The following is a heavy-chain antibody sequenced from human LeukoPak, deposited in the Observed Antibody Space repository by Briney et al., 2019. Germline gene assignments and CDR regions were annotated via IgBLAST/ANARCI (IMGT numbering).Heavy chain of an antibody. CDR2: IYYSGST. Sequence: PSETLSLTCTVSGGSISSGDYYWSWIRQPPGKGLEWIGYIYYSGSTYYNPSLKSRVTISVDTSKNQFSLKLSSVTAADTAVYYCAIRQDIAAAGPRDYWGQGTLVTVSS. CDR3: AIRQDIAAAGPRDY. V-gene: IGHV4-30-4*08. J-gene: IGHJ4*02. D-gene: IGHD6-13*01. CDR1: GGSISSGDYY.